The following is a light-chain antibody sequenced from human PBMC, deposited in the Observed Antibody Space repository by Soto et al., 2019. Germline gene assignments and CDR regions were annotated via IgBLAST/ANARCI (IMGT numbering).Light chain of an antibody. J-gene: IGKJ1*01. CDR3: MQALQTPPWT. V-gene: IGKV2-28*01. Sequence: DIVMTHSPLSLPVTPGEPASISCMSSQSLLHSNGYNYLDWYLQKPGQSPQHLIYLGSNRASGVPDRFSGSGSGTDFTLKISRVEAEDVGVYYCMQALQTPPWTFGQGTKVEIK. CDR2: LGS. CDR1: QSLLHSNGYNY.